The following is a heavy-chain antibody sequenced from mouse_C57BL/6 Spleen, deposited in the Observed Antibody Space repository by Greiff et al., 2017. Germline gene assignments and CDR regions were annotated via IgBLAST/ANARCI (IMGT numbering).Heavy chain of an antibody. V-gene: IGHV1-81*01. CDR1: GYTFTSYG. D-gene: IGHD1-1*01. Sequence: QVQLQQSGAELARPGASVKLSCKASGYTFTSYGISWVKQRTGQGLEWIGEIYPRSGNTYYNEKFKGKATLTADKSSSTAYMELRSLTSEDSAVYFCARNYYYGSSSYAMDYWGQGTSVTVSS. CDR3: ARNYYYGSSSYAMDY. J-gene: IGHJ4*01. CDR2: IYPRSGNT.